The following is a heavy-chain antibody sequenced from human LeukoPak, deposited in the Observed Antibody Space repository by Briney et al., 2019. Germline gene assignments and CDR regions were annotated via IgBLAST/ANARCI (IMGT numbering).Heavy chain of an antibody. V-gene: IGHV3-30*18. Sequence: GGSLRLSCAPSGFTSNTYGMHWVRQAPGKGLEWVAAISYDGGDKYYADSVKGRFTISRDNSKNTLYLHMYSLRAEDTAVYYCAKGGPLSGSYSLDYWGQGTLVTVSS. D-gene: IGHD1-26*01. CDR2: ISYDGGDK. CDR3: AKGGPLSGSYSLDY. CDR1: GFTSNTYG. J-gene: IGHJ4*02.